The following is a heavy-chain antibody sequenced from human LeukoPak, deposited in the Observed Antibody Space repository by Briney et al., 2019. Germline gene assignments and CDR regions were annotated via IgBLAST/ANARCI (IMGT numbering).Heavy chain of an antibody. V-gene: IGHV4-39*07. Sequence: PSETLSLTCTVSGGSISSSSYYWGWIRQPPGKGLEWIGSIYYSGSTYYNPSLKSRVTISVDTSKNQFSLKLSSVTAADTAVYYCARVDGVITGYYFDYWGQGTLVTVSS. D-gene: IGHD3-22*01. CDR1: GGSISSSSYY. J-gene: IGHJ4*02. CDR2: IYYSGST. CDR3: ARVDGVITGYYFDY.